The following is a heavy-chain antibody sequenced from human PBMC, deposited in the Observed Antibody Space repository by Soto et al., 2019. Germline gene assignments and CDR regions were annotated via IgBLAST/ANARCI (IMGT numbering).Heavy chain of an antibody. V-gene: IGHV3-30-3*01. CDR2: ISYDGSNK. CDR1: GFTFSSYA. J-gene: IGHJ2*01. CDR3: ARPLWRDDYNWGYFDL. D-gene: IGHD4-4*01. Sequence: QVQLVESGGGVVQPGRSLRLSCAASGFTFSSYAMHWVRQAPGKGLEWVAVISYDGSNKYYADSVKGRITISRDNSKTTLYLQMSSLGAEETAVYYCARPLWRDDYNWGYFDLWGRGTLVTVSS.